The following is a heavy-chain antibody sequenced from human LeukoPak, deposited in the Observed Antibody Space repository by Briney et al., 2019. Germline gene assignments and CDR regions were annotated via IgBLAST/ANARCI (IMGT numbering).Heavy chain of an antibody. J-gene: IGHJ4*02. CDR3: ARWPGIAAAGDY. CDR2: INHSGST. Sequence: SETLSLTCAVYGGSFSGYYWSWVRQPPGKGLEWIGEINHSGSTNYNPSLKSRVTISVDTSKNQFSLKLSSVTAADTAVYYCARWPGIAAAGDYWGQGTLVTVSS. D-gene: IGHD6-13*01. V-gene: IGHV4-34*01. CDR1: GGSFSGYY.